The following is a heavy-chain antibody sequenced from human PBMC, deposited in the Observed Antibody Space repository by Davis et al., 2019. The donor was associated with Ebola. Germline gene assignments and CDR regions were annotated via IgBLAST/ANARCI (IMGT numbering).Heavy chain of an antibody. CDR3: TSRGNTVTNDN. D-gene: IGHD4-17*01. V-gene: IGHV3-73*01. CDR2: IRSKANSYAT. CDR1: GFTFSGSA. Sequence: GESLKISCAASGFTFSGSAMHWVRQASGKGLEWVGRIRSKANSYATAYAASVKGRFTISRDDSKNTAYLQMNSLKTEDTAVYYCTSRGNTVTNDNWGQGTLVTGSS. J-gene: IGHJ4*02.